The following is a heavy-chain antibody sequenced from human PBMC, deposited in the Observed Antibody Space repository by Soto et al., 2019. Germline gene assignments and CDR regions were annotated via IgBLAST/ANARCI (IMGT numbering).Heavy chain of an antibody. V-gene: IGHV3-23*01. CDR3: AAAVVDCSGGSCSTVDWFDP. CDR1: GFTFSTYA. Sequence: GGSLRLSCAASGFTFSTYAMSWVRQAPGKGLEWVSAISGSGGSTYYADSVKGRFTISRDNSKNTLYLQMNSLRAEDTAVYYCAAAVVDCSGGSCSTVDWFDPWGQGTLVTVSS. D-gene: IGHD2-15*01. J-gene: IGHJ5*02. CDR2: ISGSGGST.